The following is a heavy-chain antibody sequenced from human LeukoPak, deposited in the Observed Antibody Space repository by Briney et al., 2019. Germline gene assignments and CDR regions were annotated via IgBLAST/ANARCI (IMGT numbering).Heavy chain of an antibody. Sequence: PSETLSLTCTVSGGSISSYYWSWIRQPPGKGLEWIGHIYYSGSINYNPSLKSRVTISVDTSKNQFSLKLSSVTAADTALYYCAREGNSGTNLNWLDPWGQGTLVTVSS. CDR1: GGSISSYY. D-gene: IGHD1-1*01. CDR3: AREGNSGTNLNWLDP. CDR2: IYYSGSI. J-gene: IGHJ5*02. V-gene: IGHV4-59*01.